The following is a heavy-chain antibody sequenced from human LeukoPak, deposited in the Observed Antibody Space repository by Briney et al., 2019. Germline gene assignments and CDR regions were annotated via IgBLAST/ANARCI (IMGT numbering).Heavy chain of an antibody. D-gene: IGHD6-13*01. CDR1: GFTFDDYG. V-gene: IGHV3-20*04. CDR2: INWNGGST. J-gene: IGHJ2*01. CDR3: ARVYYSNSYDYWYFDL. Sequence: GGSLRLSCAASGFTFDDYGMSWVRQAPGKGLEWVSGINWNGGSTGYADSVKGRFTISRDNSKNTLYLQMNSLRAEDTAVYYCARVYYSNSYDYWYFDLWGRGTLVTVSS.